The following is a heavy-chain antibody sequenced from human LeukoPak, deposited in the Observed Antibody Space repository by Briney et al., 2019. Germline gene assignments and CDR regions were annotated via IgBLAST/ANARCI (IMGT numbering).Heavy chain of an antibody. CDR3: ARVGRGYCSGGSCPPDYYYGMDV. Sequence: VASVKVSCKASGYTLTGYYMHWVRQAPGQGLEWMGWISAYNGNTNYAQKLQGRVTMTTDTSTSTAYMELRSLRSDDTAVYYCARVGRGYCSGGSCPPDYYYGMDVWGQGTTVTVSS. J-gene: IGHJ6*02. D-gene: IGHD2-15*01. CDR1: GYTLTGYY. CDR2: ISAYNGNT. V-gene: IGHV1-18*04.